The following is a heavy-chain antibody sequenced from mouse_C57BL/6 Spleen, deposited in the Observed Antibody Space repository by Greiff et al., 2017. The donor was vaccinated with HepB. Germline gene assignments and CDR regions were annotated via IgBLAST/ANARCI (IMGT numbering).Heavy chain of an antibody. V-gene: IGHV1-26*01. CDR3: AHGSSYPYWYFDV. D-gene: IGHD1-1*01. CDR2: INPNNGGT. Sequence: VQLQQSGPELVKPGASVKISCKASGYTFTDYYMNWVKQSHGKSLEWIGDINPNNGGTSYNQKFKGKATLTVDKSSSTAYMELRSLTSEDSAVYYCAHGSSYPYWYFDVWGTGTTVTVSS. J-gene: IGHJ1*03. CDR1: GYTFTDYY.